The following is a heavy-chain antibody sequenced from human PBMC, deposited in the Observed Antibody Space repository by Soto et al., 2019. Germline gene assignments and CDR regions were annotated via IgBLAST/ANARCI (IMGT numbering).Heavy chain of an antibody. V-gene: IGHV3-48*02. D-gene: IGHD2-15*01. Sequence: PGGSLRLSCAASGFTFSSYSMNWVRQAPGKGLEWVSYISSSSSTIYYADSVKGRFTISRDNAKNSLYLQMNSLRDEDTAVYYCARVDYSGGSGFGYYYYYYGMDVWGQGTXVTVSS. CDR3: ARVDYSGGSGFGYYYYYYGMDV. J-gene: IGHJ6*02. CDR1: GFTFSSYS. CDR2: ISSSSSTI.